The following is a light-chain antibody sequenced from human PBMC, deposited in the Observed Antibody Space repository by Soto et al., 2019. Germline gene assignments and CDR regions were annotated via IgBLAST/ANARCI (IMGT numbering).Light chain of an antibody. CDR2: WAS. CDR1: QSVLYSSNNKNY. V-gene: IGKV4-1*01. Sequence: DIVMTQSPDSLAVSLGERATINCKSSQSVLYSSNNKNYLAWYQQKPGQPPKLLFYWASTRESGVPDRFSGSGSGTDFTLTISSLQAEDVAVYYCQQHYSTPWTFGQGTKVEIK. CDR3: QQHYSTPWT. J-gene: IGKJ1*01.